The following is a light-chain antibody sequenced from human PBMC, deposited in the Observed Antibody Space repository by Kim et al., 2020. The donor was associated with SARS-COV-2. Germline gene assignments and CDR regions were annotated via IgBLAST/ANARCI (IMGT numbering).Light chain of an antibody. CDR3: DSRDSSGNHWL. Sequence: ALGQTVTSTCQGDRLRYYYASWYQQKPGQAPVVVIYGNNNRPSGIPDRFSGSRSGNTASLTITGTQAEDEADYYCDSRDSSGNHWLFGGGTKLTVL. V-gene: IGLV3-19*01. CDR1: RLRYYY. CDR2: GNN. J-gene: IGLJ3*02.